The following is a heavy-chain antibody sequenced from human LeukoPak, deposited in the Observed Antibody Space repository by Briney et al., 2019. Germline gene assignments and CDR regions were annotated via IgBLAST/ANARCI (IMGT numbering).Heavy chain of an antibody. CDR3: ARDKDFWSGYYTYDY. V-gene: IGHV1-18*01. Sequence: ASVKVSCKASGGTFSSYAISWVRQAPGQGLEWMGWISAYNGNTNYAQKLQGRVTMTTDTSTSTAYMELRSLRSDDTAVYYCARDKDFWSGYYTYDYWGQGTLVTVSS. CDR1: GGTFSSYA. CDR2: ISAYNGNT. D-gene: IGHD3-3*01. J-gene: IGHJ4*02.